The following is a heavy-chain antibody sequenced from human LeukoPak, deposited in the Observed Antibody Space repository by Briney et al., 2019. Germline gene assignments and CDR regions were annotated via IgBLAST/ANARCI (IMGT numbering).Heavy chain of an antibody. CDR1: GGSISDSSDY. D-gene: IGHD2-15*01. Sequence: SETLSLTCTVSGGSISDSSDYWGWIRQPPGKGLEYIGSINYAGTTYFSPFLKSRVTISVDTSRNQFSLRLSSVTAADTAVYFCARASITYCSGGSCFSSRFDPWGQGYLVTVSS. CDR3: ARASITYCSGGSCFSSRFDP. V-gene: IGHV4-39*01. J-gene: IGHJ5*02. CDR2: INYAGTT.